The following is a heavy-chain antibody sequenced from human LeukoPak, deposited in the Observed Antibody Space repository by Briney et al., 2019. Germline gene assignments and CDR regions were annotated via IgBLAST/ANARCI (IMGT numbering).Heavy chain of an antibody. CDR2: IYSGGNT. Sequence: GGSLRLSCAASGFTVSRNYMSWVRQAPGKGLEWVSVIYSGGNTYCADFVKGRFTISRDSSKNTLYLQINSLTAEDTAVYYCANLPRGDYWGLGTLVTVSS. D-gene: IGHD3-10*01. V-gene: IGHV3-53*01. CDR3: ANLPRGDY. CDR1: GFTVSRNY. J-gene: IGHJ4*02.